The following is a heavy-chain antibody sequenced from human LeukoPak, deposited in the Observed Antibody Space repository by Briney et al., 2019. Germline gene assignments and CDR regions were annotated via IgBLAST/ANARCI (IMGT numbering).Heavy chain of an antibody. CDR2: TYYRSKWYN. CDR1: GDSVSSNSAA. Sequence: SQTLSLTCAISGDSVSSNSAAWNWIRQSPSRGLEWLGRTYYRSKWYNDYAVSVKSRITINPDTSKNQFSLQLNSVTPEDTAVYYCAREHLTVTHXNDAFDIWXXXXMVTXSS. V-gene: IGHV6-1*01. D-gene: IGHD4-17*01. J-gene: IGHJ3*02. CDR3: AREHLTVTHXNDAFDI.